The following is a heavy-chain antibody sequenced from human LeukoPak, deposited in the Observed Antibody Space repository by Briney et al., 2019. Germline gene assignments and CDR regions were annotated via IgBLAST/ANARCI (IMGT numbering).Heavy chain of an antibody. CDR1: GFTFSSYW. CDR2: IYSDGSST. J-gene: IGHJ4*02. V-gene: IGHV3-74*01. CDR3: ARGLGGYSYGSHDY. Sequence: KAGGSLRLSCAASGFTFSSYWKHWVRQAPGKGLVWVSRIYSDGSSTSYADSVKGRFTISRDNAKNTLYLQMNSLRAEDTAVYYCARGLGGYSYGSHDYWGQGTLVTVSS. D-gene: IGHD5-18*01.